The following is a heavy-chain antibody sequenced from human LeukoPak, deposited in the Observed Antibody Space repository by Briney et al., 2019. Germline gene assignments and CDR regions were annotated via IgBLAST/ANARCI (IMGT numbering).Heavy chain of an antibody. CDR1: GFTFSSYS. J-gene: IGHJ4*02. Sequence: PGGSLRLSCAASGFTFSSYSMNWVRQAPAKGLAWVSYINSSSSTIYYADSVKGRFTISRDNAKNSLYLQMNSLRDEDTAVYYCARVIVVVVAARLRSGHLDYWGQGTLVTVSS. V-gene: IGHV3-48*02. CDR2: INSSSSTI. CDR3: ARVIVVVVAARLRSGHLDY. D-gene: IGHD2-15*01.